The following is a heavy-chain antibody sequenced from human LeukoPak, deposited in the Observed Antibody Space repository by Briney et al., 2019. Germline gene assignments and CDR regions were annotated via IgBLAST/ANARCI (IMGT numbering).Heavy chain of an antibody. V-gene: IGHV1-8*03. D-gene: IGHD3-9*01. CDR3: ARDRNSHYDILTGWDV. CDR2: MNPNSGNT. Sequence: ASVKVSCKASGYTFTSYDINWVRQATGQGLEWMGWMNPNSGNTGYAQKFQGRVTITRNTSISTAYMELSSLRAEDTAVYYCARDRNSHYDILTGWDVWGQGTTVTVSS. CDR1: GYTFTSYD. J-gene: IGHJ6*02.